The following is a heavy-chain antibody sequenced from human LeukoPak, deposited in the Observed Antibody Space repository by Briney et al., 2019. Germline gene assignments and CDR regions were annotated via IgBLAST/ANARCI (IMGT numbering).Heavy chain of an antibody. J-gene: IGHJ4*02. Sequence: GGSLRLSCAASGFAFSDYYMSWIRQAPGKGLEWVSYISSSGSTIYYADSVKGRFTISRDNAKNSLYLQMNSLRAEDTAVYYCARSGNTVTFPNDYWGQGTLVTVSS. CDR2: ISSSGSTI. V-gene: IGHV3-11*01. CDR3: ARSGNTVTFPNDY. CDR1: GFAFSDYY. D-gene: IGHD4-17*01.